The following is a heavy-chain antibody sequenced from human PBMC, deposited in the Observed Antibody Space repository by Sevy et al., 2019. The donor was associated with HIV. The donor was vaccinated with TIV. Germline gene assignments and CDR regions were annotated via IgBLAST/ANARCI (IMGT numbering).Heavy chain of an antibody. J-gene: IGHJ4*02. CDR2: IKQDESEK. CDR1: GFSFSSYW. CDR3: ARGNSGSFDY. Sequence: GGSLRLSCVVSGFSFSSYWMHWVRQAPGKGLEWVANIKQDESEKYYVASVKGRFTISRDNAKNSVYLQMNSLRPEDTAIYYCARGNSGSFDYWGQGTLVTVSS. V-gene: IGHV3-7*04. D-gene: IGHD3-22*01.